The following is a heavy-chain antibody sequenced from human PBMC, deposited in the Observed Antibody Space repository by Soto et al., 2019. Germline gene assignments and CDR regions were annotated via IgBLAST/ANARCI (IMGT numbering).Heavy chain of an antibody. CDR2: ISWNSGSI. Sequence: EVQLVESGGGLVQPGRSLRLSCAASGFTFDDYAMHWVRQAPGKGLEWVSGISWNSGSIGYADSVKGRFTISRDNAKNSLYLQMNSLRAEDPALYYCAKIRAVAGTPYFDYWGQGTLVTVSS. D-gene: IGHD6-19*01. V-gene: IGHV3-9*01. CDR3: AKIRAVAGTPYFDY. J-gene: IGHJ4*02. CDR1: GFTFDDYA.